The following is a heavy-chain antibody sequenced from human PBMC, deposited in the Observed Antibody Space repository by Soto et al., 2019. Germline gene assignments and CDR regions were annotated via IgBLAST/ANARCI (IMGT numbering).Heavy chain of an antibody. J-gene: IGHJ4*02. Sequence: PGGSLRLSCAASGFTFRSYWMQWVRQAPGKGLEWVSSITYTGVSTYYADSVKGRFTISRDNSRDTLFLQMNSLRAEDTAIYYCAKSSVWYPYFDSWGQGTLVTVSS. CDR3: AKSSVWYPYFDS. D-gene: IGHD6-13*01. CDR1: GFTFRSYW. CDR2: ITYTGVST. V-gene: IGHV3-23*01.